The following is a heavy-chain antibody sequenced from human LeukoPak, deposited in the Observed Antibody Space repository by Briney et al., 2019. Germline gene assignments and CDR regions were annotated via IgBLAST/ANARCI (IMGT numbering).Heavy chain of an antibody. CDR3: ALGIVGAPDAFDI. CDR2: IIPILGIA. CDR1: GGTFSSYA. Sequence: VASVKVSCKASGGTFSSYAISWVRQAPGQGLEWMGRIIPILGIANYAQKFQGRVAITADKSTSTAYMELSSLRSEDTAVYYCALGIVGAPDAFDIWGQGTMVTVSS. V-gene: IGHV1-69*04. J-gene: IGHJ3*02. D-gene: IGHD1-26*01.